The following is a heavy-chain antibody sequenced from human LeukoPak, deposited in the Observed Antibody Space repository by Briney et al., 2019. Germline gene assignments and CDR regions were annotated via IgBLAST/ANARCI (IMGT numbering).Heavy chain of an antibody. CDR1: GFTFDDYA. Sequence: EPGRSLRLSCAASGFTFDDYAMHWVRQAPGKGLEWVSGTSWNSGSIGYADSVKGRFTISRDNAKNSLYLQMNSLRAEDTALYYCAKDTHITMVRGVIADVWGQGTTVTVSS. V-gene: IGHV3-9*01. CDR3: AKDTHITMVRGVIADV. CDR2: TSWNSGSI. J-gene: IGHJ6*02. D-gene: IGHD3-10*01.